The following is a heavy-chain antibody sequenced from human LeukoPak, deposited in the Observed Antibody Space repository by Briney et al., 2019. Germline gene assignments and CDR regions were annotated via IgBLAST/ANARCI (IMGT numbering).Heavy chain of an antibody. CDR3: ASAYCSGGSCYSKKNWFDP. V-gene: IGHV1-2*02. D-gene: IGHD2-15*01. CDR1: GYTFTGYY. Sequence: ASVKVSCKASGYTFTGYYMHWVRQAPGQGLEWMGWINPNSGGTNYAQKFQGRVTMTRDTSISTAYMELSRLRSDDTAVYYCASAYCSGGSCYSKKNWFDPWGQGTLVTVSS. CDR2: INPNSGGT. J-gene: IGHJ5*02.